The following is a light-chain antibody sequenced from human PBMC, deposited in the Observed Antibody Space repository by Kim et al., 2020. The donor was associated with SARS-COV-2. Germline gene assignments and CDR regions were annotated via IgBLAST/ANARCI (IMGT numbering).Light chain of an antibody. Sequence: SSELTQDPAVSVALGQTVRITCQGDSLRSYYATWYQKKPGQAPILLIYAKNNRPSGIPDRFSGSSSGNTASLTITGAQAEDEADYYCNSRDTNDNVVFGG. CDR1: SLRSYY. V-gene: IGLV3-19*01. CDR2: AKN. CDR3: NSRDTNDNVV. J-gene: IGLJ2*01.